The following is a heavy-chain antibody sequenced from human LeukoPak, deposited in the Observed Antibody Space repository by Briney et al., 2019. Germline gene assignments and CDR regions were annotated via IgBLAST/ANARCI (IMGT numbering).Heavy chain of an antibody. D-gene: IGHD3-16*01. CDR3: AREVRGDYFDF. V-gene: IGHV3-53*01. CDR1: GFTVSSNY. CDR2: IYAGGTT. Sequence: GGSLRLSCAVSGFTVSSNYMNWVRLAPGKGLERVSVIYAGGTTFYADSVKGRFTISRDNSKNTPYLQMNSLRADDTAVYYCAREVRGDYFDFWGQGTLVTVSS. J-gene: IGHJ4*02.